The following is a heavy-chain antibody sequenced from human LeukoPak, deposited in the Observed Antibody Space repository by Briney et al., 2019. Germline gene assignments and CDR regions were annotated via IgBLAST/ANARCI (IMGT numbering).Heavy chain of an antibody. Sequence: PGRSLRLSCAASGFTFDDYAMHWVRQAPGKGLEWVSGITWNSDNIEYADSVKGRFTISRDNSKNTLYLQMNSLRAEDTAVYYCARCMVWFGEFLPDAFDIWGQGTMVTVSS. J-gene: IGHJ3*02. CDR3: ARCMVWFGEFLPDAFDI. V-gene: IGHV3-9*01. CDR2: ITWNSDNI. D-gene: IGHD3-10*01. CDR1: GFTFDDYA.